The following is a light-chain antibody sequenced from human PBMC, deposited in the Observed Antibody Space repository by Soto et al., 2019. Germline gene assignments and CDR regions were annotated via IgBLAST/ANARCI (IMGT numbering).Light chain of an antibody. V-gene: IGLV1-47*01. J-gene: IGLJ1*01. Sequence: QSVLTQPPSASGTPGQGVSISCSGGSSNIGTNYVYWYQHLAGAAPRLLIYRNNQRPSGVPERFSASRSGTSASLAISGLRYEDESDYYCAAWDDSLSAYVFGTGTKLTVL. CDR1: SSNIGTNY. CDR3: AAWDDSLSAYV. CDR2: RNN.